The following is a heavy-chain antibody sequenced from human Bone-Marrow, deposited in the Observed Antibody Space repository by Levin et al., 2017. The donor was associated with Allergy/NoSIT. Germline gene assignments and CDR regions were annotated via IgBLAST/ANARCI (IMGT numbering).Heavy chain of an antibody. CDR3: ARGDTAMAANYYFDY. D-gene: IGHD5-18*01. J-gene: IGHJ4*02. Sequence: SETLSLTCAVYGGSFSGYYWSWIRQPPGKGLEWIGEINHSGSTNYNPSLKSRVTISVDTSKNQFSLKLSSVTAADTAVYYCARGDTAMAANYYFDYWGQGTLVTVSS. CDR2: INHSGST. CDR1: GGSFSGYY. V-gene: IGHV4-34*01.